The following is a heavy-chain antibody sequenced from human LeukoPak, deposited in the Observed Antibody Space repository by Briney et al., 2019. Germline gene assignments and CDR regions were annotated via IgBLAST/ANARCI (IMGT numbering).Heavy chain of an antibody. J-gene: IGHJ4*02. CDR1: GYTFTGYN. CDR3: ARSPHILTGENFDY. D-gene: IGHD3-9*01. CDR2: INPNHGDT. Sequence: ASVKVSCKASGYTFTGYNMHWVRQPPGQGLEWMGWINPNHGDTNYAQKFQDRVSMTRDTSISTAYMHLSRLRSADTAVYYCARSPHILTGENFDYWGQGTLLTVSS. V-gene: IGHV1-2*02.